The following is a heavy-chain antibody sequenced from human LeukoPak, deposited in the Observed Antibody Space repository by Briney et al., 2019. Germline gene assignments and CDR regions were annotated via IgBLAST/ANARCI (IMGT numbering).Heavy chain of an antibody. D-gene: IGHD2-15*01. Sequence: GRSLRLSCAASGFSFNNYGMHWVRQAPGKGLEWVAVISYDGSNKYYADSVKGRFTISRDNSKNTLYLQMNSLRAEDTAVYYCARDLSVVVYYYYGMDVWGQGTTVTVSS. V-gene: IGHV3-30*03. CDR1: GFSFNNYG. CDR3: ARDLSVVVYYYYGMDV. J-gene: IGHJ6*02. CDR2: ISYDGSNK.